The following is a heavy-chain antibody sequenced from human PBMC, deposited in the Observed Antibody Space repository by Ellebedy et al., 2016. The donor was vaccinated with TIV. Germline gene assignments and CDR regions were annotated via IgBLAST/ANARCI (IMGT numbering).Heavy chain of an antibody. Sequence: SETLSPTCTVSGGSISDSSWSWIRQAPGKGLEWIAYIHYSGSIDYSPSLKSRLTVSRDTSKNEVSLSVTSVTAADTAAYYCARDRFWGNWRYKGNWLDPWGQGTLVTVSS. CDR3: ARDRFWGNWRYKGNWLDP. CDR2: IHYSGSI. J-gene: IGHJ5*02. V-gene: IGHV4-59*01. CDR1: GGSISDSS. D-gene: IGHD1-1*01.